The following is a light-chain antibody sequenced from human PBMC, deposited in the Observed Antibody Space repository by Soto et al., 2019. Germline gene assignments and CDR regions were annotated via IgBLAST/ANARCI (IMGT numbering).Light chain of an antibody. Sequence: EIVMSQSPATLSVSPGEGATLSCRASQGIGDTLAWYQQKPGQAPRLLIFGASSRSSGIPYRFSGSGSGTDFTLTVSRLEPEDFAVYYCQQYGTSPINFGQGTRLE. CDR2: GAS. J-gene: IGKJ5*01. CDR3: QQYGTSPIN. V-gene: IGKV3-20*01. CDR1: QGIGDT.